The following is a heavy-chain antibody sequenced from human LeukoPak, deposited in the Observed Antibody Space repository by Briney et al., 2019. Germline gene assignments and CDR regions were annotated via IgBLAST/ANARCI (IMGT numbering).Heavy chain of an antibody. V-gene: IGHV4-39*07. J-gene: IGHJ4*02. CDR3: ARDLCSSLSCPTDY. CDR1: GGSISSSNYF. D-gene: IGHD2-2*01. CDR2: IYYSGST. Sequence: SETLSLTCTVSGGSISSSNYFWGWLRQPPGKGLEWIASIYYSGSTYYNPSLKSRVTISVDTSKNQFSLKVSSVTAADTAVYYCARDLCSSLSCPTDYWGQGTLVTVSS.